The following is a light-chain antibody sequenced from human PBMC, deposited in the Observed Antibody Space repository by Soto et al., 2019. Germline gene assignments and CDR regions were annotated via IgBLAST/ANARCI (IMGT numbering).Light chain of an antibody. J-gene: IGKJ1*01. V-gene: IGKV1-39*01. CDR3: QQSYSTTWT. Sequence: DIQMTQSPSSLSASVGDRVTITCRASQGISTYLNWYHQKPGKAPKLLIYAASSLQSGVPSRFSGSGSETDFTLTISSLQPEDFATYSYQQSYSTTWTFGQGTKV. CDR2: AAS. CDR1: QGISTY.